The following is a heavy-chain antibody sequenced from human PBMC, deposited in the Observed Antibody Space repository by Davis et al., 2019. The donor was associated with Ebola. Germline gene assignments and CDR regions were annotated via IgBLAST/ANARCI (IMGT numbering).Heavy chain of an antibody. Sequence: PGGSLRLSCAASGFTLGNYGMNWVRQAPGKGLEWISYIIPGTTTIYYSDSVRGRFTLSRDNAKNSLYLQMDSLRAEDTAMYYCGRDVSGSYDYWGQGTLVTVSS. V-gene: IGHV3-48*04. CDR2: IIPGTTTI. J-gene: IGHJ4*02. CDR3: GRDVSGSYDY. D-gene: IGHD1-26*01. CDR1: GFTLGNYG.